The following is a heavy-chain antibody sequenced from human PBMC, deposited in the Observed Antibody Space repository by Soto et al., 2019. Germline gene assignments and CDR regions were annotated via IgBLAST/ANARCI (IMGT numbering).Heavy chain of an antibody. CDR3: ARVLDSSGVPRPFDY. CDR1: GFTFSSYG. Sequence: EVQLVESGGGLVQPGGSLRLSCAASGFTFSSYGMSWLRQAPGKGLEGVTNISQDGGEKNYVDSVKGRFTISRDNAKNSLYLRMNRLRAEDTAVYYCARVLDSSGVPRPFDYWGQGTLVTVSS. J-gene: IGHJ4*02. CDR2: ISQDGGEK. V-gene: IGHV3-7*03. D-gene: IGHD3-22*01.